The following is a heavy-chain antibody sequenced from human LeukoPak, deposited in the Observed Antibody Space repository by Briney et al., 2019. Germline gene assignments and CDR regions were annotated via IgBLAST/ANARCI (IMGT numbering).Heavy chain of an antibody. CDR1: GGSLSGYY. CDR2: INHSGST. V-gene: IGHV4-34*01. D-gene: IGHD3-22*01. J-gene: IGHJ4*02. CDR3: ASGWGSGYYYLVY. Sequence: SETLSLTCAVYGGSLSGYYWSWIRQPPGKGLEWIGEINHSGSTNYNPSLKSRVTISVDTSKNQFSLKLSSVTAADTAVYYCASGWGSGYYYLVYWGQGTLVTVSS.